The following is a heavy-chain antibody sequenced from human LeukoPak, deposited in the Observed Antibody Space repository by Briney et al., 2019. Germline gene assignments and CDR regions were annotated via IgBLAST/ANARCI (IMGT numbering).Heavy chain of an antibody. V-gene: IGHV1-2*02. CDR2: INPNSGDT. CDR3: AKNPYEYYFDY. D-gene: IGHD5-12*01. CDR1: GYTLTGYY. Sequence: GASAKVSCKASGYTLTGYYMHWLQQAPGQGLEWMGWINPNSGDTNYAQKFQGRVTMTRDTSISTAYMELSRLTSDDTAVYYCAKNPYEYYFDYWGQGTLVTVSS. J-gene: IGHJ4*02.